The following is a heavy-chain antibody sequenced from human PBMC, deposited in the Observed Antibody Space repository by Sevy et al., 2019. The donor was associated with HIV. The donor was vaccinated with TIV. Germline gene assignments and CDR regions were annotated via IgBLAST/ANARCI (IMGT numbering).Heavy chain of an antibody. Sequence: SETLSLTCAVYGGSFSGYYWSWIRQPPGKGLEWIGEINHSGSTNYNPSLKSRVTISVDTSKNQFSLKLSSVTAADTAVYYCARGPPYSYCGGDCYPGWDDAFDIWGQGTMVTVSS. D-gene: IGHD2-21*02. CDR1: GGSFSGYY. J-gene: IGHJ3*02. CDR3: ARGPPYSYCGGDCYPGWDDAFDI. CDR2: INHSGST. V-gene: IGHV4-34*01.